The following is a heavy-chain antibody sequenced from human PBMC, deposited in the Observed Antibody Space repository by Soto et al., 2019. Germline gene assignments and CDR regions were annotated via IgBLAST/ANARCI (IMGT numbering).Heavy chain of an antibody. Sequence: SETLSLTCAVYGGSFSGYYWSWIRQPPGKGLEWIGEINHSGSTNYNPSLKSRVTISVDTSKNQFSLKLSSVTAADTAVYYCARAVVVVADTFDYWGQGTLVTVSS. CDR3: ARAVVVVADTFDY. V-gene: IGHV4-34*01. J-gene: IGHJ4*02. D-gene: IGHD2-15*01. CDR2: INHSGST. CDR1: GGSFSGYY.